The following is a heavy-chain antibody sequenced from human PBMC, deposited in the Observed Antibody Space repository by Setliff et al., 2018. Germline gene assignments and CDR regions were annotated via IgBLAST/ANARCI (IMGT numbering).Heavy chain of an antibody. J-gene: IGHJ4*02. V-gene: IGHV5-10-1*01. CDR2: IDPSDSYT. D-gene: IGHD3-10*01. Sequence: GESLKISCKGSGYNFGTYWINWVRQMPWRGLEWMGRIDPSDSYTNYNPSFQGHVTLSADKSSGTAFLQWSSLKASDTAMYYCARAPEATSTSYYNPFDSWGQGTLVTVSS. CDR1: GYNFGTYW. CDR3: ARAPEATSTSYYNPFDS.